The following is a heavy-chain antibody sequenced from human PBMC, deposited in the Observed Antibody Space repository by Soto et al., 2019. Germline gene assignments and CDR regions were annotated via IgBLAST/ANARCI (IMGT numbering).Heavy chain of an antibody. CDR3: ARDLGGWPDY. J-gene: IGHJ4*02. CDR1: GYTFTIYA. V-gene: IGHV1-3*01. Sequence: VSVNLYCKASGYTFTIYAMHLVRQAPGQRLEWMGWINAGNGNTKYSQKFQGRVTITRDTSASTAYMELSSLRSEDTAVYYCARDLGGWPDYWGQGTLVTVSS. CDR2: INAGNGNT. D-gene: IGHD2-15*01.